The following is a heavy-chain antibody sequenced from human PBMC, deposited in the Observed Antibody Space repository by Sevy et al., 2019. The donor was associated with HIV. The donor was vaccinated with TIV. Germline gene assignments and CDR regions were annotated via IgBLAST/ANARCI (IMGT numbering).Heavy chain of an antibody. CDR3: ARDLPPSATTVAHFDC. CDR2: ISNSGTSM. Sequence: GGSLRLSCVASGFTFSSYEMNWGRQAPGKGLEWVSYISNSGTSMYYSDSVKGRFTISRDNARNSLYLQMNSLRAEDTAVYYCARDLPPSATTVAHFDCWGQRTLVTVSS. D-gene: IGHD4-17*01. V-gene: IGHV3-48*03. CDR1: GFTFSSYE. J-gene: IGHJ4*02.